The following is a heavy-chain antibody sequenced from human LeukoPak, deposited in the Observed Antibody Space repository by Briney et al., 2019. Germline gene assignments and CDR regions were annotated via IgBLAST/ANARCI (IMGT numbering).Heavy chain of an antibody. CDR1: GDSVNSVNSY. CDR2: ISYTGTT. V-gene: IGHV4-39*01. CDR3: ARHHYSGSGSPNWFDP. D-gene: IGHD3-10*01. J-gene: IGHJ5*02. Sequence: SQTLSLTCTVSGDSVNSVNSYWGWIRQPPGKGLEWIGSISYTGTTYCNPSLKSRVTILVDTSNNQFSLKLTSVTAADTAVYSCARHHYSGSGSPNWFDPWGHGTLVTVSS.